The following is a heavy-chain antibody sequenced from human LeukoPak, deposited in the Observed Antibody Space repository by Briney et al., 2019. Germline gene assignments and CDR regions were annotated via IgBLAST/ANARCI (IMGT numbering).Heavy chain of an antibody. CDR2: IKEDGSEK. J-gene: IGHJ4*02. CDR1: GFTFR. CDR3: ARDSSGYQ. Sequence: GGSLRLSCAVSGFTFRMSWVRQAPGKGLEWVANIKEDGSEKYYGDSVKGRFTISRDNAKNSLYLEMNSLRVEDTAVYYCARDSSGYQWGQGTLVTVSS. V-gene: IGHV3-7*01. D-gene: IGHD3-22*01.